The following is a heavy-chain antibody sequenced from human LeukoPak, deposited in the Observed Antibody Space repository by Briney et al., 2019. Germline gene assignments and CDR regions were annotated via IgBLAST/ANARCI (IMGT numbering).Heavy chain of an antibody. D-gene: IGHD4-11*01. Sequence: QSGGSLGLSCAASGFTFDDYAMHWVRQAPGKGLEWVSGISWNSGSIGYADSVKGRFTISRDNAKNSLYLQMNSLRAEDMALYYCAKGGAPIDYSIYHAPFDYWGQGTLVTVSS. CDR3: AKGGAPIDYSIYHAPFDY. V-gene: IGHV3-9*03. CDR1: GFTFDDYA. CDR2: ISWNSGSI. J-gene: IGHJ4*02.